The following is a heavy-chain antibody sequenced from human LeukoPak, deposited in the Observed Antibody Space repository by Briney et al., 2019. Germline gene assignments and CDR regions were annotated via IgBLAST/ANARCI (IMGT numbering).Heavy chain of an antibody. CDR1: GFTFSSYW. Sequence: GGSLRLSCAASGFTFSSYWMSWARQAPGKGLMWVSQINSDGSATSCADPVKGRCTISRDNAKNMLYLEMNSLRVEDTAVYFCTRDHGLDVWGQGTTVTVSS. CDR2: INSDGSAT. J-gene: IGHJ6*02. V-gene: IGHV3-74*01. CDR3: TRDHGLDV.